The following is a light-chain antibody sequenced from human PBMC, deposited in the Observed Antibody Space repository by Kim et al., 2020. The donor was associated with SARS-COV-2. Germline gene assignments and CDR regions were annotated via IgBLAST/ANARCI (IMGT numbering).Light chain of an antibody. J-gene: IGLJ1*01. CDR2: DFS. CDR1: SSNIGAGYD. V-gene: IGLV1-40*01. Sequence: VTISCTGSSSNIGAGYDVHWYQQLPGPAPKVLIYDFSHRPSGVPDRFSGSKSGTSASLAITGLQAEDEADYYCQSYDTSLSGSYVFGSGTKVTVL. CDR3: QSYDTSLSGSYV.